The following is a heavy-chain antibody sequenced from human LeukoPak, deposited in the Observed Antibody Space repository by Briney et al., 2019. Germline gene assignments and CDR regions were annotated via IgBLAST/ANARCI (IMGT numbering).Heavy chain of an antibody. V-gene: IGHV4-39*02. D-gene: IGHD3-3*01. Sequence: SETLSLTCAVSGGSINSSSYYWGWIRQPPGKGLEWIGSIYYGGSTYYNPSLKSRVTISVDMSKNHSSLKLSSVTAADTAIYYCARIYYDFEFDFWGQGTLVTVSS. CDR3: ARIYYDFEFDF. CDR2: IYYGGST. CDR1: GGSINSSSYY. J-gene: IGHJ4*02.